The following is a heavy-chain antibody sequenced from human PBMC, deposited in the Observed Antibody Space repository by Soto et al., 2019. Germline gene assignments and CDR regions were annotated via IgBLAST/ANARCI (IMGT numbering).Heavy chain of an antibody. CDR3: ARTAATAYYYYMDV. V-gene: IGHV4-34*01. D-gene: IGHD6-25*01. J-gene: IGHJ6*03. CDR1: GGSFSGYY. Sequence: SSETLSLTCAVYGGSFSGYYWSWIRQPPGKGLEWIGEINHSGSTNYNPSLKSRVTISVDTSKIQFSLKLSSVTAADTAVYYCARTAATAYYYYMDVWGKGTTVTVSS. CDR2: INHSGST.